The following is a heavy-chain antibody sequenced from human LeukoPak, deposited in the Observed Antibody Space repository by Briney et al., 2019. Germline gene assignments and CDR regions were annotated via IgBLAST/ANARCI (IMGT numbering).Heavy chain of an antibody. Sequence: GASVKVSCKASGYTFTSYGISWVRQAPGQGLEWMGWISAYNGNTNYAQKLQGRVTMTTDTSTSTAYMELRSPRSDDTAVYYCARDGGWYCSGGSCYSSFDIWGQGTMVTVSS. V-gene: IGHV1-18*01. CDR3: ARDGGWYCSGGSCYSSFDI. D-gene: IGHD2-15*01. CDR2: ISAYNGNT. CDR1: GYTFTSYG. J-gene: IGHJ3*02.